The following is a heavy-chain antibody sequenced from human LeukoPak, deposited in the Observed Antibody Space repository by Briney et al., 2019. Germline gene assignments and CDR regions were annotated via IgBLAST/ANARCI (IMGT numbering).Heavy chain of an antibody. D-gene: IGHD1-7*01. CDR1: AYTFIDYY. J-gene: IGHJ5*02. CDR2: INPNGGGT. CDR3: AREGAPRITGTTNPFDP. V-gene: IGHV1-2*02. Sequence: ASVKVSCKASAYTFIDYYMHWVRQAPGQGLEWMGWINPNGGGTYYAQKFQDRVTMTRDTSINTAYMELSRLRSDDTAMYYCAREGAPRITGTTNPFDPWGQGTLVTVSS.